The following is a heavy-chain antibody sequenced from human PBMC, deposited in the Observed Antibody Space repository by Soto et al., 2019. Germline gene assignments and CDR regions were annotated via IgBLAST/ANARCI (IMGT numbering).Heavy chain of an antibody. CDR3: ARLVIDSYDSVGFYHAFDI. CDR1: GYTFNCYW. D-gene: IGHD3-22*01. J-gene: IGHJ3*02. CDR2: NYHGDSET. Sequence: PGESLKISCKCHGYTFNCYWLGWGRPIPGEGVEWMGINYHGDSETRTRTFLEGQVTFSVDKSITTAYLQWSSLKASDTARYYCARLVIDSYDSVGFYHAFDIWGQGTIVTVSS. V-gene: IGHV5-51*01.